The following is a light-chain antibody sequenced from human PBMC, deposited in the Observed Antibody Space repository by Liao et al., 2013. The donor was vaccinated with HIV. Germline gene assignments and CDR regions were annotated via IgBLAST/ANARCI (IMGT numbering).Light chain of an antibody. CDR3: QVWDRGPAL. V-gene: IGLV3-1*01. J-gene: IGLJ2*01. CDR1: ILGNKY. Sequence: SSELTQPPSVSVSPGQTASITCSGDILGNKYLHWYLQRPGQSPVLVIYQDSKRPSGIPGRFSGSSSGNTGTLTISGTQPMDEGDYYCQVWDRGPALFGGGTKLTVL. CDR2: QDS.